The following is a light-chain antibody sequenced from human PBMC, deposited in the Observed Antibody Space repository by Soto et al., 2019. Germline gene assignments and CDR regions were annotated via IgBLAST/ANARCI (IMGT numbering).Light chain of an antibody. Sequence: IEMTHSPATLSLAPGEIVTLSFRAIESVSTNLGWYEQKAGQSPWLLIYGASPRATGIPDRFSGSRSGTDFTLAINSLQPEDFATYYCQQSSRTPITFGQGTRLEIK. V-gene: IGKV3-15*01. CDR2: GAS. J-gene: IGKJ5*01. CDR1: ESVSTN. CDR3: QQSSRTPIT.